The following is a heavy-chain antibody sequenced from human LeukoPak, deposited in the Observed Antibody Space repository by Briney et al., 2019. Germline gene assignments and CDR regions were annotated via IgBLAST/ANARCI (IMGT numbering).Heavy chain of an antibody. V-gene: IGHV3-23*01. CDR1: GSTFSSYA. CDR3: AKIRAQYYYGSGRVFDY. Sequence: GGSLRLSCAASGSTFSSYAMSWVRQAPGKGLEWVSAISGSGGSTYYADSVKGRFTISRDNSKNTLYLQMNSLRAEDTAVYYCAKIRAQYYYGSGRVFDYWGQGTLVTVSS. D-gene: IGHD3-10*01. J-gene: IGHJ4*02. CDR2: ISGSGGST.